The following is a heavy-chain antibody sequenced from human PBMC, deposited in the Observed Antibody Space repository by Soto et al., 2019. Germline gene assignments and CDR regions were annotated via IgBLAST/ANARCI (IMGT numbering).Heavy chain of an antibody. CDR2: IYYSGTS. V-gene: IGHV4-31*03. CDR3: ARSTAFGSSGYYDS. Sequence: SETLSLTCTVSGGSISSGGFYWTWIRQHPGKGLEWIGYIYYSGTSYYNPSLKSRVTISVARSKNQFSLTLTSVTAADTAVYYCARSTAFGSSGYYDSWGQGTLVTVSS. D-gene: IGHD3-22*01. CDR1: GGSISSGGFY. J-gene: IGHJ4*02.